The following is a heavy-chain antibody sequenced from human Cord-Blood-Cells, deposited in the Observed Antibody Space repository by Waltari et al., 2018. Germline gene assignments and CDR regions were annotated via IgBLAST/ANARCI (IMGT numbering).Heavy chain of an antibody. V-gene: IGHV4-4*07. J-gene: IGHJ6*03. CDR2: IYTRGST. Sequence: QVQLQESGPGLVKPSETLSLTCTVSGGSISSYYWSWIRQPAGKGREWIGRIYTRGSTKHNPPLKSVVTMSVDTSKNHFSLKLGSVTSAGTAVYYCAGVVYYGSGSFRSYYYYMDVWGKGTTVTVSS. CDR3: AGVVYYGSGSFRSYYYYMDV. CDR1: GGSISSYY. D-gene: IGHD3-10*01.